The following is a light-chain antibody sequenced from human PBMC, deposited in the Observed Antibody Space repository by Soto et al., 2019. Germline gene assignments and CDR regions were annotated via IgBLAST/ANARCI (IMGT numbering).Light chain of an antibody. CDR3: QQRSNWLWT. CDR1: QSVSIY. Sequence: EIVLAQSPATLSLSPGERATLSCRASQSVSIYLAWYQQKPGQAPRLLIYGASNRATGIPDRFSGSGSGTDFTLTISSLEPEDFAVYYCQQRSNWLWTFGQGTKVDIK. CDR2: GAS. J-gene: IGKJ1*01. V-gene: IGKV3-11*01.